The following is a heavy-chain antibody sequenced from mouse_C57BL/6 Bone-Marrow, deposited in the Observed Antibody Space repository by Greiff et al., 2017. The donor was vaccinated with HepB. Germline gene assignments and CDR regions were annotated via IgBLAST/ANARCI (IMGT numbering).Heavy chain of an antibody. V-gene: IGHV1-5*01. CDR1: GYTFTSYW. CDR2: IYPGNSDT. CDR3: TRYYYGSSLYYFDY. D-gene: IGHD1-1*01. Sequence: EVQLQQSGTVLARPGASVKMSCKTSGYTFTSYWMHWVKQRPGQGLEWIGAIYPGNSDTSYNQKFKGKAKLTAVTSASTAYMELSSLTNEDSAVYYCTRYYYGSSLYYFDYWGQGTTLTVSS. J-gene: IGHJ2*01.